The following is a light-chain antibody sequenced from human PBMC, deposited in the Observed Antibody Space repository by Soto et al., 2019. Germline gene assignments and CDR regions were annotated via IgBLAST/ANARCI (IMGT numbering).Light chain of an antibody. CDR1: QSVSSSY. J-gene: IGKJ5*01. CDR2: GAS. Sequence: IAVTQSPITLSLSPRERATLSCRASQSVSSSYLAWYQHKPGQAPRLLIYGASSRATGIPDRSSGSGCGTDFTLTIIRREHEDFAVSYCHQRSEWYVRFGQGTRLEIK. CDR3: HQRSEWYVR. V-gene: IGKV3D-20*02.